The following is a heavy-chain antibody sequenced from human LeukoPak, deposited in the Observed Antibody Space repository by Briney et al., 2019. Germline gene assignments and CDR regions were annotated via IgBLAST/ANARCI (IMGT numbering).Heavy chain of an antibody. Sequence: PSETLSLTCTVSGGSISSGGYYWSWIRQHPGKGLEWIGYIYYSGSTYYNPSLKSRVTISVDTSKNQFSLKLSSVTAADTAVCYCARTYGDYVGAFDIWGQGTMVTVSS. CDR1: GGSISSGGYY. J-gene: IGHJ3*02. V-gene: IGHV4-31*03. D-gene: IGHD4-17*01. CDR3: ARTYGDYVGAFDI. CDR2: IYYSGST.